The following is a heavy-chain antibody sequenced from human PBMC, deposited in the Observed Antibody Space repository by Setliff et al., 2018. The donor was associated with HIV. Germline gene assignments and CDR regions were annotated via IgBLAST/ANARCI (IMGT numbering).Heavy chain of an antibody. D-gene: IGHD3-22*01. Sequence: PSETLSLTCTVSGGSISSSGYYWGWIRQSPGRGLEWIGSVYESGSVYYNPSLKSRVTISVDTSKNQFSLNLNSVTVADTGVYYCARHFWRRRLFGYWGQGTLVTVSS. J-gene: IGHJ4*02. CDR3: ARHFWRRRLFGY. CDR2: VYESGSV. CDR1: GGSISSSGYY. V-gene: IGHV4-39*01.